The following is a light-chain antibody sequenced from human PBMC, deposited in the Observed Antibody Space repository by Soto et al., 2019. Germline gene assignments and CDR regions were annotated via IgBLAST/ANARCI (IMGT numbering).Light chain of an antibody. CDR2: GNN. V-gene: IGLV1-40*01. CDR3: QSYDSSLSGVV. Sequence: QSVLTQPPSVSGAPGQRVTISCTGNSSNIGAGYDVHWYQQLPGTAPKVLIYGNNNRPSGVPDRFSGSKSGTSASLAITGLQAEDEADYYCQSYDSSLSGVVFDGGTKLTVL. J-gene: IGLJ2*01. CDR1: SSNIGAGYD.